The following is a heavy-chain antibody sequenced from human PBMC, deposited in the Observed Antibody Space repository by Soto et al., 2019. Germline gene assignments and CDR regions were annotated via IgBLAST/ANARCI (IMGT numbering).Heavy chain of an antibody. J-gene: IGHJ3*02. Sequence: GASVKVSCKASGYTFTSYDINWVRQATGQGPEWMGWMNPNSGNTGYAQKFQGRVTMTRNTSISTAYMELSSLRSEDTAVYYCAILQGDNWNDEADHDAFDIWGQGTMVTVSS. CDR2: MNPNSGNT. V-gene: IGHV1-8*01. CDR1: GYTFTSYD. D-gene: IGHD1-1*01. CDR3: AILQGDNWNDEADHDAFDI.